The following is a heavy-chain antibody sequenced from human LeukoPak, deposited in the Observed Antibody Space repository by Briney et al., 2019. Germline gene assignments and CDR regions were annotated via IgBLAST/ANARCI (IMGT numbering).Heavy chain of an antibody. J-gene: IGHJ5*02. CDR3: ARDLGTTIFNWFDP. D-gene: IGHD3-3*01. Sequence: ASVKGSCKASGYTFTGYYMHWVRQAPGQGLEWMGWINPNSGGTNYAQKFQGRVTMTRDTSISTAYMELSRLRSDDTAVYYCARDLGTTIFNWFDPWGQGTLVTVSS. V-gene: IGHV1-2*02. CDR1: GYTFTGYY. CDR2: INPNSGGT.